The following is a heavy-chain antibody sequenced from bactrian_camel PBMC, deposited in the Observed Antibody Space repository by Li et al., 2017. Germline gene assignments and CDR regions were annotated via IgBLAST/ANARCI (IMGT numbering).Heavy chain of an antibody. CDR2: ISIGGKT. V-gene: IGHV3S55*01. J-gene: IGHJ4*01. Sequence: VQLVESGGGSVQAGGALRLSCTNSGTSKFTLADSAMGWYRQAPGHEREMVSRISIGGKTDYADSVKGRFTISQDNTKQTLYLQMNSLKPEDTAEYFCAADRGTIGDCGAQYQYTYWGQGTQVTVS. CDR3: AADRGTIGDCGAQYQYTY. CDR1: GTSKFTLADSA. D-gene: IGHD1*01.